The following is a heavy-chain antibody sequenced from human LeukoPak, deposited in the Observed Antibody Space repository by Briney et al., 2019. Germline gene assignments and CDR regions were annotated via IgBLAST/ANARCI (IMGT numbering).Heavy chain of an antibody. CDR2: INPSGGST. CDR1: GYTFTSYY. J-gene: IGHJ5*02. V-gene: IGHV1-46*01. CDR3: ARIVVVPAVTNWFDP. D-gene: IGHD2-2*01. Sequence: ASVKVSCKASGYTFTSYYMHWVRQAPGQGLEWMGIINPSGGSTSYAQKFQGRVTMTRDTSTSTVYMELSSLRSEDTAVYYCARIVVVPAVTNWFDPWGQGTLVTVSS.